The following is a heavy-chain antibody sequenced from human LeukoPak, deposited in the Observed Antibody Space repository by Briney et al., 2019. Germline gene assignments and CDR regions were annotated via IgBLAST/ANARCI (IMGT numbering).Heavy chain of an antibody. CDR2: IIPIFGTA. V-gene: IGHV1-69*05. D-gene: IGHD3-16*01. Sequence: GASVKVSCKASGGTFSSYAISWVRQAPGQGLEWMGRIIPIFGTANYAQKFQGRVTITTDECTSTAYMELSSLRSEDTAVYYCAAGDNNDAFDIWGQGTMVTVSS. J-gene: IGHJ3*02. CDR3: AAGDNNDAFDI. CDR1: GGTFSSYA.